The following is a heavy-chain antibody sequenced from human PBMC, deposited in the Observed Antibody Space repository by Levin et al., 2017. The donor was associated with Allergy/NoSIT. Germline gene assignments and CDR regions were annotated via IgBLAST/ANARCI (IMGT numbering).Heavy chain of an antibody. J-gene: IGHJ4*02. CDR3: AKGSAVAGNRYYFDY. D-gene: IGHD6-19*01. CDR1: GFTFSSYA. Sequence: PGGSLRLSCAASGFTFSSYAMSWVRQAPGKGLEWVSAISGSGGSTYYADSVKGRFTISRDNSKNTLYLQMNSLRAEDTAVYYCAKGSAVAGNRYYFDYWGQGTLVTVSS. V-gene: IGHV3-23*01. CDR2: ISGSGGST.